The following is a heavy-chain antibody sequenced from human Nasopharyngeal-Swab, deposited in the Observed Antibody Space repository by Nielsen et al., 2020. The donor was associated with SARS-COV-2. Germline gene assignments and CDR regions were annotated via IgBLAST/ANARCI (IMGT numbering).Heavy chain of an antibody. CDR3: VREGDDYGGNYFRYFYL. CDR1: GYTLTGLS. CDR2: FKPEDGET. V-gene: IGHV1-24*01. D-gene: IGHD4-23*01. Sequence: ASVKVSCKVSGYTLTGLSMHWVRQAPGKGLEWMGGFKPEDGETIYAQKFQGRVTMTEDKSTDTAYMELSSLRSEDTAVYYCVREGDDYGGNYFRYFYLWARGTLVTVSS. J-gene: IGHJ2*01.